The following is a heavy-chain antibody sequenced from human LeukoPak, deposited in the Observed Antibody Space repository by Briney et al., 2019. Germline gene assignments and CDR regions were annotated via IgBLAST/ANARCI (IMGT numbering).Heavy chain of an antibody. J-gene: IGHJ4*02. D-gene: IGHD2-21*01. CDR2: IYPGGSDT. CDR1: GYSFTTYW. CDR3: ARVLIRGDQSGY. Sequence: GESLKIYCKCSGYSFTTYWIAWVRQMPGKGVEWVGIIYPGGSDTRYRASFQGRVNISADKSISPAYLQGTSVRASDSPMYYWARVLIRGDQSGYGGQGTLVTVS. V-gene: IGHV5-51*01.